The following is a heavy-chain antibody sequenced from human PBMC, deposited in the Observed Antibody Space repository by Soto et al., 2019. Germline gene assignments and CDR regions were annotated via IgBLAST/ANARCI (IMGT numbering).Heavy chain of an antibody. J-gene: IGHJ4*02. CDR1: GFTFTSYG. CDR2: ISYDGSNK. D-gene: IGHD3-16*01. V-gene: IGHV3-30*18. Sequence: QVQLVESGGGVVQPGRSLRLSCAASGFTFTSYGMHWVRQAPGKGLEWVAVISYDGSNKYYADSVKGRFTISRDNSKNTLYLQINSLRAEDTAVYYCAKDSSTYTSWFDYWGQGTLVTVSS. CDR3: AKDSSTYTSWFDY.